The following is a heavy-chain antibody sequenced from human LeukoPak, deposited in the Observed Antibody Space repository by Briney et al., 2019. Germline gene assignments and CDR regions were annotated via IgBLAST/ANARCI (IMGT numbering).Heavy chain of an antibody. J-gene: IGHJ5*02. CDR1: GGSISSGGYY. CDR3: ARAPVVVTGLWFDP. CDR2: IYYSGST. D-gene: IGHD2-21*02. V-gene: IGHV4-31*03. Sequence: PSETLSLTCTVSGGSISSGGYYWSWIRQHPGKGLEWIGYIYYSGSTYYNPSLKSRVTISVDTSKNQFSLKLSSVTAVDTAVYYRARAPVVVTGLWFDPWGQGTLVTVSS.